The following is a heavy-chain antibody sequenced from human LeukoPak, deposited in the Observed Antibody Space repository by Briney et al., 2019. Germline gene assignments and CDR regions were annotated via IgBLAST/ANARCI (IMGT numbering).Heavy chain of an antibody. CDR1: GFTFSSYW. V-gene: IGHV3-7*01. D-gene: IGHD3-10*01. CDR2: IKQDGSEK. J-gene: IGHJ6*03. CDR3: ARMMVRGVIGQYYYYYMDV. Sequence: PGGSLRLSCAASGFTFSSYWMSWVRQAPGKGLEWVANIKQDGSEKYYVDSVKGRFTISRDNAKNSLYLQMNSLRAEDTAVYYCARMMVRGVIGQYYYYYMDVWGKGTTATVSS.